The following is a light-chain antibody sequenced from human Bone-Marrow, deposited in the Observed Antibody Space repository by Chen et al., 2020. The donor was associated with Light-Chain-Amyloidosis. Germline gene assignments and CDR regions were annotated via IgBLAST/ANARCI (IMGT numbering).Light chain of an antibody. CDR2: LNSDGSH. CDR1: SEHTVYS. CDR3: QSGGTGIQV. V-gene: IGLV4-69*01. J-gene: IGLJ3*02. Sequence: QLVVTQSPSASASLGASVKLTCTLSSEHTVYSIAWHQQQPGKGPRFLMKLNSDGSHIQGDGIPDRFSGSRFGAERYLTISRLQSWDEAGYYCQSGGTGIQVFGGGTKLTVL.